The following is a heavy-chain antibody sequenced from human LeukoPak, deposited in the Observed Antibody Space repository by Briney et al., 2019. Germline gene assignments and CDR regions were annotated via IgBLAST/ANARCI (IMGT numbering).Heavy chain of an antibody. CDR1: GGTFRNTNW. CDR2: VNLQGST. V-gene: IGHV4-4*02. J-gene: IGHJ4*02. CDR3: ARKGGPYRPLDY. Sequence: PSGTLSLSCAVSGGTFRNTNWCSCGHQPPRKGLEWIGEVNLQGSTNYNPSIKSRVAISVDKSENHISLKLTSVTAAATAVYYCARKGGPYRPLDYSGQGTLVTVAS.